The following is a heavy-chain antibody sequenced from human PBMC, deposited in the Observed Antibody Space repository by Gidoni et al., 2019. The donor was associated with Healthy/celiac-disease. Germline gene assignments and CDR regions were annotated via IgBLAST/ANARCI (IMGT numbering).Heavy chain of an antibody. D-gene: IGHD6-13*01. J-gene: IGHJ6*02. Sequence: QLQLQESGPGLVKPSETLSLTCTVSGGSISSSSYYWGWTRQPPGKGLEWIGSIYYSGSTYYNPSLKSRVTISVDTSKNQFSLKLSSVTAADTAVYYCARDDSSSWDGYYYYYYGMDVWGQGTTVTVSS. V-gene: IGHV4-39*02. CDR1: GGSISSSSYY. CDR2: IYYSGST. CDR3: ARDDSSSWDGYYYYYYGMDV.